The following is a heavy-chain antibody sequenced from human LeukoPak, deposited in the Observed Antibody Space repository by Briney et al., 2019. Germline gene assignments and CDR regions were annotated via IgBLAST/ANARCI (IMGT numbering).Heavy chain of an antibody. V-gene: IGHV1-18*01. Sequence: ASVKASCKGSGYTFNHHGISWVRQAPGQGLEWMGWISCYNGDTHYAQKFQGRVTMTTDTSTATAYMEMRSLGSDDTAIYYCARDPSNTSGFYAYFDFWGQGTLVTVSS. CDR1: GYTFNHHG. CDR3: ARDPSNTSGFYAYFDF. D-gene: IGHD6-19*01. J-gene: IGHJ4*02. CDR2: ISCYNGDT.